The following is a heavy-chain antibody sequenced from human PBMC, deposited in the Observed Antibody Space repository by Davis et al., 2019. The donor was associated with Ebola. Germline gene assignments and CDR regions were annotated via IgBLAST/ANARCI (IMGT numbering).Heavy chain of an antibody. J-gene: IGHJ4*02. CDR2: IYHSGST. CDR1: GGSISSSNW. V-gene: IGHV4-4*02. CDR3: ARRRFWSGYDY. D-gene: IGHD3-3*01. Sequence: MPSETLSLTCAVSGGSISSSNWWGWVRQPPGKGLEWIGEIYHSGSTNYNPSLKSRVTISVDTSKNQFSLKLSSVTAADTAVYYCARRRFWSGYDYWGQGTLVTVSS.